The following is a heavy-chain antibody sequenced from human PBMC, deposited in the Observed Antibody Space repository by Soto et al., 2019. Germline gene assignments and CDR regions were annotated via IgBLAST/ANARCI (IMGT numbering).Heavy chain of an antibody. D-gene: IGHD3-3*01. CDR3: ATYYDYDFWSGYSRSIYYYYYGMDV. Sequence: ASVKVSCKASSYTFTSYGISWVRQAPGQGLEWMGWISAYNGNTNYAQKLQGRVTMTTDTSTSTAYMELRSLRSDDTAVYYCATYYDYDFWSGYSRSIYYYYYGMDVWGQGTTVTVSS. J-gene: IGHJ6*02. V-gene: IGHV1-18*01. CDR2: ISAYNGNT. CDR1: SYTFTSYG.